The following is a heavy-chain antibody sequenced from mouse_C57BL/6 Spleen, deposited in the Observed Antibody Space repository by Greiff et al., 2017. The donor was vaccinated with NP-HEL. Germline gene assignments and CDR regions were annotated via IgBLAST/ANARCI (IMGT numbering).Heavy chain of an antibody. CDR2: IWSGGST. D-gene: IGHD2-5*01. CDR1: GFSLTSYG. Sequence: QVQLQQSGPGLVQPSQSLSITCTVSGFSLTSYGVHWVRQSPGKGLEWLGVIWSGGSTDYNAAFISRLSISKDNSKSQVFFKMNSLQADDTAIYYCASSLAYYSNLYYAMDYWGQGTSVTVSS. V-gene: IGHV2-2*01. CDR3: ASSLAYYSNLYYAMDY. J-gene: IGHJ4*01.